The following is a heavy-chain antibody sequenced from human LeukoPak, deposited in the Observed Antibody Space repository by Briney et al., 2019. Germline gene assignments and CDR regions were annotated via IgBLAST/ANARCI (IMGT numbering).Heavy chain of an antibody. CDR2: ISKDGSNE. J-gene: IGHJ5*02. CDR1: EFTFNNYG. CDR3: ARKTSSGPFDL. Sequence: GGSLRLSCAASEFTFNNYGMHWVRQAPGKGLEWVALISKDGSNEYYADSVKGRFTISRDNSKNTLDLQMSSLRADDTAVYYCARKTSSGPFDLWGQGTLVTVSS. D-gene: IGHD6-25*01. V-gene: IGHV3-30*03.